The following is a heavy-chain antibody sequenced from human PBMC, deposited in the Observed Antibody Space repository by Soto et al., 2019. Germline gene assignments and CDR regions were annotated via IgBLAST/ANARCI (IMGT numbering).Heavy chain of an antibody. CDR3: ARAKSYSNLFDY. Sequence: ASVKVSCKASGYTFTGYYMHWVRQAPGQGLEWMGWINPNSGGTNYAQKFQGRVTMTRDTSISTAYMELSRLRSDDTALYYCARAKSYSNLFDYWGQGTLVTVS. V-gene: IGHV1-2*02. D-gene: IGHD4-4*01. CDR1: GYTFTGYY. J-gene: IGHJ4*02. CDR2: INPNSGGT.